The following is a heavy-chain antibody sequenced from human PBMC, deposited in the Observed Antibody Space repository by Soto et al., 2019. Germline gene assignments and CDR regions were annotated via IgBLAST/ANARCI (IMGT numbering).Heavy chain of an antibody. CDR2: ISGSGGST. CDR3: AKNEASVGRATISTGGMDV. D-gene: IGHD5-12*01. CDR1: GFTFSSYA. Sequence: EVQLLESGGGLVQPGGSLRLSCAASGFTFSSYAMSWVRQAPGKGLEWVSAISGSGGSTYYADSVKGRFTISGDNSNNTLYLQMNSLRAEDTAVYYCAKNEASVGRATISTGGMDVWGQGTTVTVSS. V-gene: IGHV3-23*01. J-gene: IGHJ6*02.